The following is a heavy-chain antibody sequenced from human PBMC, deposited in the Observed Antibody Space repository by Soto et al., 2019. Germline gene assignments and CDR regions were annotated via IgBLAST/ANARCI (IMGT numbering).Heavy chain of an antibody. CDR3: ARDEGYSSSGGYFDY. V-gene: IGHV3-30*04. J-gene: IGHJ4*02. CDR2: ISYDGSNK. Sequence: GGSLRLSCAASGFTFSSYAMHWVRQAPGKGLEWVAVISYDGSNKYYADSVKGRFTISRDNSKNTLYLQMNSLRAEDTAVYYCARDEGYSSSGGYFDYWGQGTLVTVSS. D-gene: IGHD6-13*01. CDR1: GFTFSSYA.